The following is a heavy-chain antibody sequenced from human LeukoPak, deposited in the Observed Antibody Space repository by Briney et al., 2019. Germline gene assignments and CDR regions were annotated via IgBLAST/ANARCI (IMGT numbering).Heavy chain of an antibody. V-gene: IGHV3-23*01. CDR3: ATSMGGGNVDY. CDR1: GFTFNDYA. D-gene: IGHD3-16*01. J-gene: IGHJ4*02. Sequence: PGGSLRLSCAASGFTFNDYAMHWVRQAPGKGLEWVSGITATGSRTYYADSVKGRFTISRDSSKNTLYLQLNSLGVDDTAVYYCATSMGGGNVDYWGQGTLVTVSS. CDR2: ITATGSRT.